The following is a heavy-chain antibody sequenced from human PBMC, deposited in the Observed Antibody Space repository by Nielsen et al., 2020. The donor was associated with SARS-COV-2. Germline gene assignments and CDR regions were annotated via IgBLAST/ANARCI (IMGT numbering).Heavy chain of an antibody. Sequence: GESLKISCAASGFTFSSSGMHWVRQAPGKGLEWVAVISYDGSNKYYADSVKGRFTISRDNSKNTLYLQMNSLRAEDTAVYYCADSSKGYYYMDAWGKGTTVTVSS. CDR2: ISYDGSNK. CDR1: GFTFSSSG. J-gene: IGHJ6*03. D-gene: IGHD4-11*01. V-gene: IGHV3-30*03. CDR3: ADSSKGYYYMDA.